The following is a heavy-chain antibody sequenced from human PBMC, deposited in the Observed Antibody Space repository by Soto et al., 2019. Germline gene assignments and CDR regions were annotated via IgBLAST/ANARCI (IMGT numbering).Heavy chain of an antibody. D-gene: IGHD2-15*01. J-gene: IGHJ5*02. Sequence: ASVKVSCKVSGYTLTELSMHWVRQAPGKGLEWMGGFDPEDGETIYAQKFQGRVTMTEDTSTDTAYMELSSLRSEDTAVYSCATTANPVDCSGGSCYWFDPWGQGTLVTVSS. CDR1: GYTLTELS. CDR2: FDPEDGET. CDR3: ATTANPVDCSGGSCYWFDP. V-gene: IGHV1-24*01.